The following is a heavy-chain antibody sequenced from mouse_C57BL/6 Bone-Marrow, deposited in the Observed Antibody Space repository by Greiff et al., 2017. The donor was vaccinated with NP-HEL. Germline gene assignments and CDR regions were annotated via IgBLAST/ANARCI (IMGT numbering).Heavy chain of an antibody. CDR3: AKLGWDYFDY. D-gene: IGHD4-1*01. Sequence: EVQLVESGGGLVKPGGSLKLSCAASGFTFSDYGMHWVRQAPEKGLEWVAYISSGSSTIYYADTVKGRFTISRDNAKNTLFLQMTSLRSEDTAMYYCAKLGWDYFDYWGQGTTLTVSS. J-gene: IGHJ2*01. CDR2: ISSGSSTI. CDR1: GFTFSDYG. V-gene: IGHV5-17*01.